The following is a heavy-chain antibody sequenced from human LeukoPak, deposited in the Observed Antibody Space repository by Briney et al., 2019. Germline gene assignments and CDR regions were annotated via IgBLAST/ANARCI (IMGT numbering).Heavy chain of an antibody. J-gene: IGHJ4*02. Sequence: SGPTLGNSTQTFALTCTISGFSFITPGVGVGWIRLPPSNALEWLTLIYWDDDKRYSPSLKSRLTITKDTSKNQVVLTMTNMDPVDTATYYCAHRHRSGWLFDYWGQGTLVTVSS. CDR3: AHRHRSGWLFDY. D-gene: IGHD6-19*01. V-gene: IGHV2-5*02. CDR2: IYWDDDK. CDR1: GFSFITPGVG.